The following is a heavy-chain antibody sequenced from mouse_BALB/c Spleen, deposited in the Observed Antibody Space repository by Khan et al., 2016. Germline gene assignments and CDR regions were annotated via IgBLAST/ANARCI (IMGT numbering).Heavy chain of an antibody. D-gene: IGHD1-1*01. Sequence: EVQLQESGPSLVKPSQTLSLTCSVTGDSITSGYWNWIRKFPGNKLEYMGYISYSGSTYYNPSLKSRISITRDTSQNQYYLQLNSVTTEYTATYYCARDYYGSIRYYYAMDYWGQGTSVTVSS. V-gene: IGHV3-8*02. CDR2: ISYSGST. CDR1: GDSITSGY. CDR3: ARDYYGSIRYYYAMDY. J-gene: IGHJ4*01.